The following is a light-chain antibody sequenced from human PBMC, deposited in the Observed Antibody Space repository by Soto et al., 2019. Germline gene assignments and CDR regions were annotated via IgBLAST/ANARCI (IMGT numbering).Light chain of an antibody. Sequence: EIVLTQSPDSLSLSPGERATLSCRASQSVSSSYLAWYQQKPGQAPRLLIYGASSRATGIPDRFSGSGSGTDFTLTISRLEPEDFAVYYCQQYNNWPPIFTFGPGTKVDIK. CDR1: QSVSSSY. V-gene: IGKV3-20*01. CDR3: QQYNNWPPIFT. CDR2: GAS. J-gene: IGKJ3*01.